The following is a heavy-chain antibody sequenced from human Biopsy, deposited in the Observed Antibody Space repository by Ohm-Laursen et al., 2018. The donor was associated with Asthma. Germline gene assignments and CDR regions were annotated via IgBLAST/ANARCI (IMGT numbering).Heavy chain of an antibody. V-gene: IGHV1-18*01. J-gene: IGHJ6*02. D-gene: IGHD3-10*01. CDR2: ISVYNGNT. CDR3: ARAVDYSHYYGIDV. Sequence: ASVKVSCKTSGYTFNSAGITWVRQAPGQGLEWMGWISVYNGNTKVAQKLQDRVTMITDTSTSTAYMELRSLRSDDTAVYFCARAVDYSHYYGIDVWGQGTTFTVS. CDR1: GYTFNSAG.